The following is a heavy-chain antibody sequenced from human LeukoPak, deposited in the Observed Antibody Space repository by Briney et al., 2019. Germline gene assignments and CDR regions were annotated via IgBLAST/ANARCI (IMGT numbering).Heavy chain of an antibody. CDR1: GYTFTSYD. CDR3: ARGYGSGCYFALYYYIDV. CDR2: MNPNSGNT. V-gene: IGHV1-8*01. D-gene: IGHD3-10*01. J-gene: IGHJ6*03. Sequence: ASVKVSCKASGYTFTSYDINWVRQATGQGLEWMGWMNPNSGNTGYAQKFQGRVTMTRNTSISTAYMELSSLRSEDTAVYYCARGYGSGCYFALYYYIDVWGKGTTATISS.